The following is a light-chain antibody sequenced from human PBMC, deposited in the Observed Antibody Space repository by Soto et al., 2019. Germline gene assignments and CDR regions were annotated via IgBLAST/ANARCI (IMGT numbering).Light chain of an antibody. CDR3: QRYDSAPYT. CDR1: QAISNY. V-gene: IGKV1-27*01. J-gene: IGKJ2*01. CDR2: AAS. Sequence: DIQVTQSPSSLSTSVGDRVTITCHASQAISNYLAWYQRKPGNVPKLLIYAASTLQSGVPSRFSGSGSGTDFTLTISSLQPEDVATYYCQRYDSAPYTFGQGTKVDIK.